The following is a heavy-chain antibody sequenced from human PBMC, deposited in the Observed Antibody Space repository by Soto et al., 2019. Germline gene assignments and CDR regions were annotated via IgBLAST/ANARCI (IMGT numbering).Heavy chain of an antibody. Sequence: EVQLLESGGGLVQPGGSLRLSCVASGFTLNSYAMTWVRQAPGKGLGWVSVIGGSGDSTYYADSVRGRFTISRDNSKNTLYLQMISLRAEDTAVYYCAKGLGAWDLLVADSWGQGTLVTVSS. J-gene: IGHJ4*02. D-gene: IGHD1-26*01. CDR1: GFTLNSYA. CDR2: IGGSGDST. CDR3: AKGLGAWDLLVADS. V-gene: IGHV3-23*01.